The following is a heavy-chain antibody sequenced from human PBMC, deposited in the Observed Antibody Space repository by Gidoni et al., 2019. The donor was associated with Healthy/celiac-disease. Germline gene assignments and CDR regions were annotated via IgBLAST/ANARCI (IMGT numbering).Heavy chain of an antibody. J-gene: IGHJ3*02. D-gene: IGHD3-22*01. Sequence: QVLLVQSGAEVKKPGASVQVSCKASGYTFTSSYMNWVRQAPGQGLEWIGIINPSGGSTSYAKKFQGRVTMTRDTSTSTVYMELSSLRSEDTAVYYCARDLNYYDSSGYSSGAFDIWGQGTMVTVSS. CDR1: GYTFTSSY. V-gene: IGHV1-46*01. CDR3: ARDLNYYDSSGYSSGAFDI. CDR2: INPSGGST.